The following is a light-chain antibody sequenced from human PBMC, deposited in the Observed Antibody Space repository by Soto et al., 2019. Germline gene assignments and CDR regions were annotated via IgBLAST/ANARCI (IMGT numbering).Light chain of an antibody. J-gene: IGLJ1*01. CDR1: SSDVGGYNY. CDR2: DVS. Sequence: QSALTQPASVSGSPGQSITISCTGTSSDVGGYNYVSWYQQHPGKAPKLMIYDVSNRPSGVSNRFSGYQSGNTASLTISGLQAEDEADYYCSSYTSSSIFNVFGTGTKLTVL. CDR3: SSYTSSSIFNV. V-gene: IGLV2-14*01.